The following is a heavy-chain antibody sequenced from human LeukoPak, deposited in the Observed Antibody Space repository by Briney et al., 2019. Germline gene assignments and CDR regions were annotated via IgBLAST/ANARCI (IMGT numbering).Heavy chain of an antibody. D-gene: IGHD3-3*01. V-gene: IGHV4-34*01. CDR2: INQSGGT. CDR3: AGYDFWSGYPEAWFDP. Sequence: KSSETLSLTCAVYGGSFSDYSWTWIRQPPGKGLEWIGEINQSGGTNHNPSLKSRVTISVDTSKHQFSLKLSSVTAADTAVYYCAGYDFWSGYPEAWFDPWGQGTLVTVSS. J-gene: IGHJ5*02. CDR1: GGSFSDYS.